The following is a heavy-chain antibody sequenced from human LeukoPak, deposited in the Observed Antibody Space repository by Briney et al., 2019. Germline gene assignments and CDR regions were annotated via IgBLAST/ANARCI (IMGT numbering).Heavy chain of an antibody. D-gene: IGHD3-10*01. V-gene: IGHV4-39*01. CDR3: ARRETYYYGSGSYYNDY. J-gene: IGHJ4*02. Sequence: PSETLSLTCTVSGGSISSSSYYWGWIRQPPGTGLEWIGSIYYSGSTYYNPSLKSRVTISVDTSKNQSSLKLSSVTAADTAVYYCARRETYYYGSGSYYNDYWGQGTLVTVSS. CDR2: IYYSGST. CDR1: GGSISSSSYY.